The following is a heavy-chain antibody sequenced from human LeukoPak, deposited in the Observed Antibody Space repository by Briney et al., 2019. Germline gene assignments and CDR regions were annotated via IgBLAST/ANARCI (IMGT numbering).Heavy chain of an antibody. Sequence: ASVKVSCKASKDTFTIYDVNWVRQATGLRLEWMGWMNPNSSNTGYAQKFQGRVTMTMKSSISTAYMELTSLTSEDTAVYYCARSTMGARRTYDYWGQGTLVTVSS. D-gene: IGHD1-26*01. J-gene: IGHJ4*02. V-gene: IGHV1-8*01. CDR1: KDTFTIYD. CDR2: MNPNSSNT. CDR3: ARSTMGARRTYDY.